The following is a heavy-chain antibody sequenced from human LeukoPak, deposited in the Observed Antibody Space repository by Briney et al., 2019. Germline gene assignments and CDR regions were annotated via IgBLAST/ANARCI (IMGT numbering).Heavy chain of an antibody. CDR1: GFTFSSYT. D-gene: IGHD6-19*01. V-gene: IGHV3-30*04. CDR2: ISYDGSNK. Sequence: SGGSLRLSCAASGFTFSSYTMHWVRQSPGKGLEWVAVISYDGSNKYYADSVKGRFTISRDNSKNTLYLQMKSLRAEDTAVYYCTKGPVPGTPFDYWGQGTLVTVSS. CDR3: TKGPVPGTPFDY. J-gene: IGHJ4*02.